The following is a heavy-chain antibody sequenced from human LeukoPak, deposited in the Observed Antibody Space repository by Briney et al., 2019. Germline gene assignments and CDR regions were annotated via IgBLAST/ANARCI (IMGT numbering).Heavy chain of an antibody. CDR1: GGSFSGYY. Sequence: PSETLSLTCAVYGGSFSGYYWSWIRQPPGKGLEWIGEINHSGSTNYNPSLKSRVTISVDTSKNQFPLKLSSVTAADTAVYYCAREAYYGSGSYLSPFDPWGQGTLVTVSS. D-gene: IGHD3-10*01. CDR3: AREAYYGSGSYLSPFDP. CDR2: INHSGST. V-gene: IGHV4-34*01. J-gene: IGHJ5*02.